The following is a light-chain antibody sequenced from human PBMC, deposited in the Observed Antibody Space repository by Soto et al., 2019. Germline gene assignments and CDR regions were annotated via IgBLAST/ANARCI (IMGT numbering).Light chain of an antibody. Sequence: QRTQSPSTLSASLGDRFTIAGVASQGIVSWLAWYQQKPGKAPKLLIYDASSLESGVPSRFSGSGAGTEFTLTISSLQPDDFATYYCQHYYGFSRTFGQGTKVDI. CDR1: QGIVSW. V-gene: IGKV1-5*01. CDR3: QHYYGFSRT. J-gene: IGKJ1*01. CDR2: DAS.